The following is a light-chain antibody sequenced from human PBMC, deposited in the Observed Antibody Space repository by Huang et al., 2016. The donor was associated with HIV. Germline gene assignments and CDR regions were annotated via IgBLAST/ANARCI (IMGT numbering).Light chain of an antibody. V-gene: IGKV3-11*01. CDR1: QGVSSS. CDR2: DAS. J-gene: IGKJ1*01. CDR3: QQRSNWS. Sequence: EIVLTQSPATLSLSPGERATLSCRASQGVSSSLSWYQQKPGQAPRLLIYDASNRATGIPARFSGSGSGTDFTLTISSLEPEDFAVYYCQQRSNWSFGQGTKVEIK.